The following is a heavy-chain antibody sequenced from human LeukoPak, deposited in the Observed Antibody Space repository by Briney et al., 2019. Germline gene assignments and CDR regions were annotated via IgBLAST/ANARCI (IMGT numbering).Heavy chain of an antibody. D-gene: IGHD2-2*01. CDR2: ISGSGGST. V-gene: IGHV3-23*01. J-gene: IGHJ4*02. CDR3: AKGKGSSISCSDY. Sequence: GGSLRLSCAASGFTFGSYAMSWVRQAPGKGLEWVSAISGSGGSTYYADSVKGRFTISRDNSKNTLPLQMNSLRADDTAVYYCAKGKGSSISCSDYWGQGTLVTVSS. CDR1: GFTFGSYA.